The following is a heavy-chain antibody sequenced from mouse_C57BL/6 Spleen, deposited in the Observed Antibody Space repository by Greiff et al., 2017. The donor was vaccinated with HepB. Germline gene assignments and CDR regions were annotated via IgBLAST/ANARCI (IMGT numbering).Heavy chain of an antibody. CDR2: IYPGDGDT. Sequence: QVQLKQSGPELVKPGASVKISCKASGYAFSSSWMNWVQQRPGKGLEWIGRIYPGDGDTNYNGKLKGKATLTADKSSSTAYMQLSSLTSEDAAVYFCARGDWDRYFDVWGTGTTVTVSS. CDR3: ARGDWDRYFDV. V-gene: IGHV1-82*01. J-gene: IGHJ1*03. D-gene: IGHD4-1*01. CDR1: GYAFSSSW.